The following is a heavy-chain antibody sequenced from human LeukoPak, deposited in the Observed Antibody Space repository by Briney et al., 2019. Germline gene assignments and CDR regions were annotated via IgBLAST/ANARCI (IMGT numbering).Heavy chain of an antibody. J-gene: IGHJ4*02. CDR2: INPNSGGT. CDR3: ARWGYSSGGSCYATDRFYDY. Sequence: ASVKVSCKASGFTFTGYYMNWVRQAPEQGLEWMGWINPNSGGTNYAQKFQGRVTMTRDTSISTAYMELSRLRSDDTAVYYCARWGYSSGGSCYATDRFYDYWGQGTLVTVSS. D-gene: IGHD2-15*01. CDR1: GFTFTGYY. V-gene: IGHV1-2*02.